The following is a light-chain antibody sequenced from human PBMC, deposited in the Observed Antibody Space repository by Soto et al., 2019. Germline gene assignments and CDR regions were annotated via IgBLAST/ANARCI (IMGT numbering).Light chain of an antibody. Sequence: EVVMTQSPVTLSVSPGERATLSCRASQSVVGDLAWYQQTPGQTPRLLIYGAVTRATGVAARFSGAGSGTEFTLTVDSLQSEDVAIYYCQQYNAWPMTFGQGTKLEI. J-gene: IGKJ2*01. CDR2: GAV. V-gene: IGKV3-15*01. CDR3: QQYNAWPMT. CDR1: QSVVGD.